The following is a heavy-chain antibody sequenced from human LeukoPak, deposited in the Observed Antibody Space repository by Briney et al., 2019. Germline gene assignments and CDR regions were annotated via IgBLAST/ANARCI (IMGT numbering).Heavy chain of an antibody. CDR1: GFTFSDYY. CDR3: ARDRGLEGLWFELGPLDY. J-gene: IGHJ4*02. CDR2: ISSSGSTI. Sequence: GSLRLSCAASGFTFSDYYMSWIRQAPGKGLEWVSYISSSGSTIYYADSVKGRFTISRDNAKSSLYLQMNSLRAEDTAVYYCARDRGLEGLWFELGPLDYWGQGTLVTVSS. V-gene: IGHV3-11*01. D-gene: IGHD3-10*01.